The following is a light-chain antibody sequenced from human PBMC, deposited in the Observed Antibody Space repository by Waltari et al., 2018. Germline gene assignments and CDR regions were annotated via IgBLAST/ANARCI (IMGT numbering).Light chain of an antibody. CDR2: GPG. CDR1: TLRSYS. V-gene: IGLV3-19*01. Sequence: SSDLTQDPSVSVALGQTVRITCHGDTLRSYSASWYQQRPGQAPVLVLYGPGNRPSGIPDRFSGSTSGNTASLTITGAQAEDEADYYCHSRETFSTRLFGGGTRLTV. CDR3: HSRETFSTRL. J-gene: IGLJ2*01.